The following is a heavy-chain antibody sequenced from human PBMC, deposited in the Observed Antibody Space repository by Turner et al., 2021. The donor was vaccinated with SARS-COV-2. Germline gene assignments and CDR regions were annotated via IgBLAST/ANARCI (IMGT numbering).Heavy chain of an antibody. Sequence: QVQLQESGPGLVKPSETLSLTCTVSGGSISSYYWSWIRQPQGKGLEWIGYIYYSGSTNYNPSLKSRVTISVDTSKNQFSLKLSSVTAADTAVYYRARDPGEGSFDYWGQGTLVTVSS. CDR1: GGSISSYY. D-gene: IGHD3-16*01. J-gene: IGHJ4*02. CDR3: ARDPGEGSFDY. CDR2: IYYSGST. V-gene: IGHV4-59*01.